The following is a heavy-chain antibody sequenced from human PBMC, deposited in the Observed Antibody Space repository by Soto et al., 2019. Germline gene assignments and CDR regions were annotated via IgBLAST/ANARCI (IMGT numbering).Heavy chain of an antibody. CDR3: ARKVGASAY. CDR1: GYTFSSFA. Sequence: QVQLVQSGAEVKKPGASVKVSCKASGYTFSSFAIHWVRQAPGQRLEWMGWINAGNGDTKYSQKFQGRVTIARDTAASTAYVELGSLTFEDTAVYYCARKVGASAYWGQGTLVTVSS. CDR2: INAGNGDT. V-gene: IGHV1-3*01. J-gene: IGHJ4*02. D-gene: IGHD1-26*01.